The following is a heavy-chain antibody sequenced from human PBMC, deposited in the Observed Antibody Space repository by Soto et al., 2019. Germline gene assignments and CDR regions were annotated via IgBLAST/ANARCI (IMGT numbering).Heavy chain of an antibody. CDR2: IYYSGST. V-gene: IGHV4-39*01. J-gene: IGHJ3*02. Sequence: QLQLQESGPGLVKPSETLSLTCTVSGGSIGSSSYYWGWIRQPPGKGLEWIGSIYYSGSTYYNPSLKSRVTISVDTSKNQFSLKLSSVTAADTAVYYCARPGPERLRYFDWFYTHDAFDIWGQGTMVTVSS. D-gene: IGHD3-9*01. CDR3: ARPGPERLRYFDWFYTHDAFDI. CDR1: GGSIGSSSYY.